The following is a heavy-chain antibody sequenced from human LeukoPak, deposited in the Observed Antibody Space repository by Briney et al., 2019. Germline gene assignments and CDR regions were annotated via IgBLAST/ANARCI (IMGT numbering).Heavy chain of an antibody. Sequence: ASVKVSCKVSGYTLTELSMHWVRQAPGKGLERMGGFDPEDGETIYAQKFQGRVTMTEDTSTDTAYMELSSLRSEDTAVYYCATVSPIAAAGTHYYHGMDVWGQGTTVTVSS. J-gene: IGHJ6*02. CDR2: FDPEDGET. CDR3: ATVSPIAAAGTHYYHGMDV. CDR1: GYTLTELS. D-gene: IGHD6-13*01. V-gene: IGHV1-24*01.